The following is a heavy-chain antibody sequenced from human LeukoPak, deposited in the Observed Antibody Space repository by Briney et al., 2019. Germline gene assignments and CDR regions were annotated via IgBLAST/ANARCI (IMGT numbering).Heavy chain of an antibody. D-gene: IGHD3-9*01. CDR3: ARDPVVGYYVILTGI. J-gene: IGHJ4*02. V-gene: IGHV1-69*05. CDR1: GGTFSSYA. CDR2: IIPIFGTA. Sequence: SVKVSCKASGGTFSSYAISWVRQAPGQGLEWMGRIIPIFGTANYAQKFQGRVTITTDESTSTAYMELSSLRSEDTAVYYCARDPVVGYYVILTGIWGQGTLVTVSS.